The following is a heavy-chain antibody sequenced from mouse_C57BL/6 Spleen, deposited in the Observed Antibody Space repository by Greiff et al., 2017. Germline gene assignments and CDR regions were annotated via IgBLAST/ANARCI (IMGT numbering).Heavy chain of an antibody. CDR2: ISSGSSTI. V-gene: IGHV5-17*01. J-gene: IGHJ3*01. CDR1: GFSFSDYG. Sequence: EVKVVESGGGLVKPGGSLTLSCAASGFSFSDYGMHWVRQAPEKGLEWVAYISSGSSTIYYADAVEGRFTISRDNAKNTLFQLLTSLRSEDAAMCYCAWPVCYGSSYDWFAYWGQGTLVTVSA. CDR3: AWPVCYGSSYDWFAY. D-gene: IGHD1-1*01.